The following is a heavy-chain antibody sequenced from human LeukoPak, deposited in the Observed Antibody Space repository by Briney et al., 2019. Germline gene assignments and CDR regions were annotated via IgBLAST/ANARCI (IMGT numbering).Heavy chain of an antibody. CDR3: ARGSSGSYQR. V-gene: IGHV3-21*01. D-gene: IGHD1-26*01. J-gene: IGHJ1*01. CDR1: GFTFSSYS. CDR2: ISSSSSYI. Sequence: GGSLRLSCAASGFTFSSYSMNWVRQAPGKGLEWVSFISSSSSYIYYADSVKGRFTISRDNAKNSLYLQMNSLRAEDTAVYYCARGSSGSYQRWGQGTLVTVSS.